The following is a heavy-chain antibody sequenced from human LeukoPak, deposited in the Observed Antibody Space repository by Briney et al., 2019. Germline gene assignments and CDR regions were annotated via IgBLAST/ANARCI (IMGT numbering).Heavy chain of an antibody. Sequence: SESLSLTCVVHGGSFIGYYWSCIRHTPGKGREWIGEINQRGSPNYNPSLKSRVSMSADTSNNQLSLNVTSVTAADAAVYYCARGRGRVTTFKDYYFGLDVWGQGTTVTVSS. V-gene: IGHV4-34*01. CDR3: ARGRGRVTTFKDYYFGLDV. D-gene: IGHD4-17*01. CDR1: GGSFIGYY. CDR2: INQRGSP. J-gene: IGHJ6*02.